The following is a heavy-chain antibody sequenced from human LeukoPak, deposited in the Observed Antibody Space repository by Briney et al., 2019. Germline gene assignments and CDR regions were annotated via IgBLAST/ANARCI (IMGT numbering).Heavy chain of an antibody. V-gene: IGHV4-59*01. J-gene: IGHJ4*02. CDR1: GGSISSYY. D-gene: IGHD5-18*01. CDR3: ASHPVEGQLWSFDY. CDR2: IYYSGST. Sequence: SETLSLTCTVSGGSISSYYWSWIRQPPGKGLEWIGYIYYSGSTNYNPSLKSRVTISVDTSKNQFSLKLSSVTAADTVVYYCASHPVEGQLWSFDYWGQGTLVTVSS.